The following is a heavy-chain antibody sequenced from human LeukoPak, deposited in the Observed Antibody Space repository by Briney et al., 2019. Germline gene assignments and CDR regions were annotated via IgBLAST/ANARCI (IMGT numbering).Heavy chain of an antibody. V-gene: IGHV3-7*01. CDR3: TRDGSGFYYYYYMDV. CDR1: GFTFSNYW. CDR2: IKQHGNEK. J-gene: IGHJ6*03. D-gene: IGHD6-25*01. Sequence: GGSLRLSCAASGFTFSNYWMTWVRQAPGKGLEWVANIKQHGNEKYYVDSVKGRFTISRDNAKNSLILQMSSLRADDTAVYYCTRDGSGFYYYYYMDVWGKGTTVTVSS.